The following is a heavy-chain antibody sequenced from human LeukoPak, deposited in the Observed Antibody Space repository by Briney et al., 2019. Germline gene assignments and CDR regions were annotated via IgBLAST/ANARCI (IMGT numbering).Heavy chain of an antibody. CDR3: ARTTEGGYTYDYFYYYYMDV. D-gene: IGHD5-18*01. V-gene: IGHV4-59*01. J-gene: IGHJ6*03. CDR1: GGFISNYY. Sequence: PSETLSLTCSVSGGFISNYYWSWIRQPPGKGLEWIGHMYYTGSTNYNPSLKSRVTISVDTSKNQFSLKLSSVTAADTAVYYCARTTEGGYTYDYFYYYYMDVWGKGTTVTISS. CDR2: MYYTGST.